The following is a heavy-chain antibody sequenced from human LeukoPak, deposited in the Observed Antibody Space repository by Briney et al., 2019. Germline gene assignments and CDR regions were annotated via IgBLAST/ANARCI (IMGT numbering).Heavy chain of an antibody. Sequence: GASVKVSCKASGYTFTGYYMHWVRQATGQGLEWMGWMNPNSGNTGYAQKFQGRVTMTRNTSISTAYMELSSLRSEDTAVYYCASGELAAASDYWGQGTLVTVSS. V-gene: IGHV1-8*02. CDR3: ASGELAAASDY. CDR1: GYTFTGYY. D-gene: IGHD6-13*01. CDR2: MNPNSGNT. J-gene: IGHJ4*02.